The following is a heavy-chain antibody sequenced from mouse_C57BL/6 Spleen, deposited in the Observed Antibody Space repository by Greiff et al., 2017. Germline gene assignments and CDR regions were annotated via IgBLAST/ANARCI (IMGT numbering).Heavy chain of an antibody. V-gene: IGHV5-6*01. CDR1: GFTFSSYG. Sequence: DVHLVESGGDLVKPGGSLKLSCAASGFTFSSYGMSWVRQTPDKRLEWVATISSGGSYTYYPDSVKGRFTISRDNAKNTLYLQMSSLKSEDTAMYYCSRHEGDYDAFAYWCQGTLVTVSA. D-gene: IGHD2-4*01. CDR3: SRHEGDYDAFAY. J-gene: IGHJ3*01. CDR2: ISSGGSYT.